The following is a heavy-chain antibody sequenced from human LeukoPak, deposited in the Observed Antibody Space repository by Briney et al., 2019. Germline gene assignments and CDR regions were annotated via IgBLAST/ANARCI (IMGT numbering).Heavy chain of an antibody. Sequence: QPGGSLRLSCAASGFTFSGYGMHWVRQAPGKGLEWVAFMRYDGSNRYYADSVKGRFTISRDNSKNTLYLQMNSLRAEDTAVYYCAKIDVYCSGGSCYVDYWGQGTLVTVSS. J-gene: IGHJ4*02. CDR3: AKIDVYCSGGSCYVDY. CDR2: MRYDGSNR. D-gene: IGHD2-15*01. CDR1: GFTFSGYG. V-gene: IGHV3-30*02.